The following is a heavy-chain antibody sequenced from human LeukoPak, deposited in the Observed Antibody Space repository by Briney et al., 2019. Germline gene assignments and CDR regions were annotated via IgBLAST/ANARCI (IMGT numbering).Heavy chain of an antibody. D-gene: IGHD3-10*01. V-gene: IGHV3-23*01. J-gene: IGHJ5*02. Sequence: GGSLRLSCAASGFTFSSYAMNWVRQAPGKGLEWVSIISGSDSTTYYAASVKGWFTISRDNFQNTLYLQMNSLRAEDTAVYYCARRNAAYGPFDPWGQGTLVTVSS. CDR1: GFTFSSYA. CDR3: ARRNAAYGPFDP. CDR2: ISGSDSTT.